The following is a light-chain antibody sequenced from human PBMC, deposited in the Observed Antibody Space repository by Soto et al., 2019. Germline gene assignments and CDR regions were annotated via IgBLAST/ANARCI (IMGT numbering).Light chain of an antibody. Sequence: EIVLTQSPGTLSLSPGERATLSCRASETVAGSYLAWYQQKPGQAPRLLIHGASTRATGIADRFSGSGSGTDFTLTISRLEPEDFAVYYCQQYGTSPKTFGQGTKVEI. CDR1: ETVAGSY. CDR2: GAS. J-gene: IGKJ1*01. CDR3: QQYGTSPKT. V-gene: IGKV3-20*01.